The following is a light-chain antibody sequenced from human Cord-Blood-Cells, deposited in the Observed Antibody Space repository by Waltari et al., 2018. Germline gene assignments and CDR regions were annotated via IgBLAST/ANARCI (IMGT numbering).Light chain of an antibody. CDR1: QSISSY. J-gene: IGKJ5*01. CDR2: AAS. CDR3: QQSYSTPSIT. Sequence: ITCRASQSISSYLNWYQQKPGKAPKLLIYAASSLQSGVPSRFSGSGSGTDFTLTISSLQPEDFATYYCQQSYSTPSITFGQGTRLEIK. V-gene: IGKV1-39*01.